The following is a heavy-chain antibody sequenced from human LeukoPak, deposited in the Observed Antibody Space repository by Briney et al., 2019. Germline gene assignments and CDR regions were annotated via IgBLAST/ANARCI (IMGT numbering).Heavy chain of an antibody. CDR3: AKNGDRGAYCTGGTCYPYFYYYMDV. D-gene: IGHD2-15*01. CDR2: ISSTGGTT. V-gene: IGHV3-23*01. CDR1: GITFSSYG. J-gene: IGHJ6*03. Sequence: HPWGSLRLSCAASGITFSSYGMSWVRQAPGKGLEWVSSISSTGGTTYYADSVKGRFTISRDNSKNTLYLQMNSLRAEDTAIYYCAKNGDRGAYCTGGTCYPYFYYYMDVWGKGTTVTI.